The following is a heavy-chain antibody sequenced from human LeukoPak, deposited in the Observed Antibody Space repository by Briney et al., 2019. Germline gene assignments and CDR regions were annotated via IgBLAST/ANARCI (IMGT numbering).Heavy chain of an antibody. J-gene: IGHJ4*02. CDR1: GGSISSSSYY. CDR3: ARSLPSVTSGYFDY. D-gene: IGHD2-8*01. CDR2: IYYSGST. V-gene: IGHV4-39*01. Sequence: SETLSLTCTVSGGSISSSSYYWGWIRQPPGKGLEWIGSIYYSGSTYYNPSLKSRVTISVDTSKKQFSLNLDSVTAADTAVYYCARSLPSVTSGYFDYWGQGILVTVSS.